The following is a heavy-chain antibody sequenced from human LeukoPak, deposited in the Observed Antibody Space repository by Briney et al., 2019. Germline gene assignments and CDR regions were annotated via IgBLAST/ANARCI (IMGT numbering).Heavy chain of an antibody. CDR3: ARGGGEYTSRYYMGV. CDR1: GFTFSDFY. CDR2: MSGTGKTI. D-gene: IGHD6-6*01. Sequence: GGSLRLSCAASGFTFSDFYMHWIRQAPGKGLEWVSYMSGTGKTISDADALKGRFTISRDNTKNLLFLQVNTLRGDDTAKYYCARGGGEYTSRYYMGVWGKGTTVTVSS. J-gene: IGHJ6*03. V-gene: IGHV3-11*04.